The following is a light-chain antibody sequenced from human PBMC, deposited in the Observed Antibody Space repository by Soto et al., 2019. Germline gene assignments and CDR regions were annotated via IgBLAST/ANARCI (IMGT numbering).Light chain of an antibody. CDR3: CSFAGPRGLI. V-gene: IGLV2-23*01. CDR1: SSDVGIYNL. J-gene: IGLJ2*01. CDR2: EGS. Sequence: QSALTQPASVSGSPGQSITISCTGTSSDVGIYNLVSWFQQHPGKAPKLMIYEGSKRPSGISDRFSGSKSGNTAFLTISGLQAEDESDYYCCSFAGPRGLIFGAGTKLTVL.